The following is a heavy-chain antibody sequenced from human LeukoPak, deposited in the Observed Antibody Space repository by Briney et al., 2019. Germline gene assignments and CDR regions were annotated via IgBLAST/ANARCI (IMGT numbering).Heavy chain of an antibody. CDR3: AREAVGSSGYYPFDY. CDR1: GDSIINYY. J-gene: IGHJ4*02. D-gene: IGHD3-22*01. CDR2: IFYIGST. Sequence: PSETLSLTCTVSGDSIINYYWSWIRQPPGGGLEWIGYIFYIGSTNYNPSLKSRVTISLDTSKNQFSLDLSSVTAADTAVYYCAREAVGSSGYYPFDYWGQGILVTVSS. V-gene: IGHV4-59*13.